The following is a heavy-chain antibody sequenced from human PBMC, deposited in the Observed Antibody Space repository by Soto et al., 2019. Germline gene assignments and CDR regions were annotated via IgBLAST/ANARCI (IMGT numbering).Heavy chain of an antibody. D-gene: IGHD6-13*01. CDR1: GFTFDDYA. Sequence: EVQLVESGGGLVQPGRSLRLSCAASGFTFDDYAMHWVRQAPGKGLEWVSGISWNSVSIGYADSVKGRFTISRDNAKNSLYLQMNSLRTEDTSLSYCAKDLYSAAGTIGYWGQGTLVTVSS. CDR2: ISWNSVSI. CDR3: AKDLYSAAGTIGY. J-gene: IGHJ4*02. V-gene: IGHV3-9*01.